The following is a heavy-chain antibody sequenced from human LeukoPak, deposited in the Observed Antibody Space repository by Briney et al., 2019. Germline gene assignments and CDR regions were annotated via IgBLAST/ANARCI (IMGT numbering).Heavy chain of an antibody. J-gene: IGHJ4*02. CDR3: ARDLAISTSCFDY. CDR1: GFIYGNYW. CDR2: VKQDGRER. Sequence: GGSLRLSCRGSGFIYGNYWMTWVRQAPGKGLEWVANVKQDGRERHYVDSVEGRFTISRDNTQNSVYLQMNDVRVEDTALYYCARDLAISTSCFDYWGQGTLVTVSS. D-gene: IGHD2-2*01. V-gene: IGHV3-7*01.